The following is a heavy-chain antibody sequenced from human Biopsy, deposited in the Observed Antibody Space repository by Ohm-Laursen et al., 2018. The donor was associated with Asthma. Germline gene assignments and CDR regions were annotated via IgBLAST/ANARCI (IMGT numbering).Heavy chain of an antibody. D-gene: IGHD2/OR15-2a*01. V-gene: IGHV1-46*01. CDR3: ARAFVESAAFDY. CDR1: GYTFTSYY. J-gene: IGHJ4*02. CDR2: INPSGGST. Sequence: SSVTASCKASGYTFTSYYIHWVRQAPGQGLEWMGIINPSGGSTSYPQKFQGRVTMTRDTSTSTVYMELSSLSSEDTAVYYCARAFVESAAFDYWGQGTLVTVSS.